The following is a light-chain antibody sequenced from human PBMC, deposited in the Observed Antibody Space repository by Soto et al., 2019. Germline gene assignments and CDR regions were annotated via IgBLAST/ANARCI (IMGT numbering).Light chain of an antibody. CDR1: SSALGRYNY. J-gene: IGLJ1*01. Sequence: QCALTKPASVSEAPGQSITISRTGTSSALGRYNYVSWYQHHPGKAPKILIYDVSSRPAGVSSRFSASKSGNTASLTISGLQAEDEADYYCNPYTKSTSYDFGTGTKATVL. V-gene: IGLV2-14*03. CDR2: DVS. CDR3: NPYTKSTSYD.